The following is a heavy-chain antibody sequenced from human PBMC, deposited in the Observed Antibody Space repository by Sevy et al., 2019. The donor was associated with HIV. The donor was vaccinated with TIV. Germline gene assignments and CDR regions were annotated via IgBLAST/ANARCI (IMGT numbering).Heavy chain of an antibody. CDR2: ISAHNGDT. V-gene: IGHV1-18*01. CDR1: GYTFTSYR. CDR3: ARAYCSGGSCYSLAY. Sequence: ASVKVSCKTSGYTFTSYRITWVRQAPGQGLEWMGWISAHNGDTNYAQKLQGRVTMISETSTSTAYMVLRSLRSDDTAIYYLARAYCSGGSCYSLAYWGQGTLVTVSS. D-gene: IGHD2-15*01. J-gene: IGHJ4*02.